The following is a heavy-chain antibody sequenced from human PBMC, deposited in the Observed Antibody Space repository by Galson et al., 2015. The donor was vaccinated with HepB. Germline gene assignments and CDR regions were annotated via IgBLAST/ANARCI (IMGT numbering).Heavy chain of an antibody. CDR3: ARGEGTMVRGVIRDRAYDY. CDR2: ISSSSSYT. V-gene: IGHV3-11*06. J-gene: IGHJ4*02. CDR1: GFTFSDYY. D-gene: IGHD3-10*01. Sequence: SLRLSCAASGFTFSDYYMSWIRQAPGKGLEWVSYISSSSSYTNYADSVKGRFTISRDNAKNSLYLQMNSLRAEDTAVYYCARGEGTMVRGVIRDRAYDYWGQGTLVTVSS.